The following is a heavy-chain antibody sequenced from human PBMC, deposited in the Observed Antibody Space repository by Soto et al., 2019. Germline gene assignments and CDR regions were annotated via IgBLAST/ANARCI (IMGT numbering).Heavy chain of an antibody. V-gene: IGHV5-10-1*01. CDR3: ARQFQSYDILTGYFLNGWFDP. CDR2: IDPSDSYT. Sequence: GESLKISCKGSGYSFTSYWISWVRQMPGKGLEWMGRIDPSDSYTNYSPSFQGHVTISADKSISTAYLQWSSLKASDTAMYYCARQFQSYDILTGYFLNGWFDPWGQGTLVTVSS. D-gene: IGHD3-9*01. CDR1: GYSFTSYW. J-gene: IGHJ5*02.